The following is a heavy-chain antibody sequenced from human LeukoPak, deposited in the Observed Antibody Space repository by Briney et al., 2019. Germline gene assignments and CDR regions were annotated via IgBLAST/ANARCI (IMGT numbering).Heavy chain of an antibody. CDR3: AKGGYGDYGRLDY. CDR1: GFPFSSYW. D-gene: IGHD4-17*01. J-gene: IGHJ4*02. V-gene: IGHV3-7*01. CDR2: IKQDGSKK. Sequence: GGSLRLSCVASGFPFSSYWMTWVRQAPGKGLEWVANIKQDGSKKSYVDSVKGRFTISRDNSKNTLYLQMNSLRAEDTAVYYCAKGGYGDYGRLDYWGQGTLVTVSS.